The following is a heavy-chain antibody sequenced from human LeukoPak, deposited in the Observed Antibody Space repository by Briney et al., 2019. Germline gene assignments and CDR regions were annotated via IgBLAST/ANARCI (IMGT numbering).Heavy chain of an antibody. CDR3: ARDVSPAMAGYMDV. D-gene: IGHD5-18*01. CDR2: INPNSGGT. V-gene: IGHV1-2*02. CDR1: GYTFTGYY. J-gene: IGHJ6*02. Sequence: KPGASVKVSCKASGYTFTGYYMHWVRQAPGQGLEWMGWINPNSGGTKYAQRFQGRVTMTRDTSISTAYMELSSLRSDDTAVYYCARDVSPAMAGYMDVWGQGTTVTVSS.